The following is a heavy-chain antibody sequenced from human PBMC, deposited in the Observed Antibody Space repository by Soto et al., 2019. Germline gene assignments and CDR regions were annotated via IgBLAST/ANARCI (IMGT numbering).Heavy chain of an antibody. CDR1: GGSVNGYY. CDR3: ARGQRFSDWFDP. J-gene: IGHJ5*02. Sequence: QVQLQESGPGLVKPSETLSLTCTVFGGSVNGYYWTWIRQPAGKGLEWIGRIYSSGITKYNPSLKSRVTMSLDASRNQFSLNLTSVTAADTAVYYCARGQRFSDWFDPWGQGTLVTVSS. CDR2: IYSSGIT. V-gene: IGHV4-4*07. D-gene: IGHD3-3*01.